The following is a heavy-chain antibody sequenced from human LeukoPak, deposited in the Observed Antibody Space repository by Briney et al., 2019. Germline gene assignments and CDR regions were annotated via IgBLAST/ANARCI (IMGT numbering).Heavy chain of an antibody. CDR3: ARSRGYGNRFDP. D-gene: IGHD5-12*01. CDR1: GGSISSYY. V-gene: IGHV4-59*01. Sequence: SETLSLTCSVSGGSISSYYWSWIRQPPGKGLEWIGYIYYSGSTNYNPSLRSRVTISADTSKNQFSLKLRSVTAADTAVYYCARSRGYGNRFDPWGQGTLVTVSS. CDR2: IYYSGST. J-gene: IGHJ5*02.